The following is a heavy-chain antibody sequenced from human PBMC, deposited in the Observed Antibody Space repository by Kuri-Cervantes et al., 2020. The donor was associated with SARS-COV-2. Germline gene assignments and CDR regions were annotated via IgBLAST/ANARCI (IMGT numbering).Heavy chain of an antibody. D-gene: IGHD3-3*01. CDR1: GFTFNNYA. Sequence: GESLKISCAASGFTFNNYAISWVRQAPGKGLEWVSAISATGINTYYADSVKGRFTISRDNSKNTVYLQMNSLRAGDTAVYYCAKDGRYDFWSGFFFDSWGQGTLVTVSS. CDR3: AKDGRYDFWSGFFFDS. J-gene: IGHJ4*02. CDR2: ISATGINT. V-gene: IGHV3-23*01.